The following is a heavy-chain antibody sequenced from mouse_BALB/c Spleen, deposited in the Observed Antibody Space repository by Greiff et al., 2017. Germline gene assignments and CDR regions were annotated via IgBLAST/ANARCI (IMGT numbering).Heavy chain of an antibody. V-gene: IGHV5-6*02. CDR1: GFTFSSYG. Sequence: EVKLVESGGDLVKPGGSLKLSCAASGFTFSSYGMSWVRQTPDKRLEWVATISSGGSYTYYPDSVKGRFTISRDNAKNTLYLQMSSLKSEDTAMYYCARHRPYDYWGQGTSVTVSS. CDR2: ISSGGSYT. J-gene: IGHJ4*01. CDR3: ARHRPYDY. D-gene: IGHD2-14*01.